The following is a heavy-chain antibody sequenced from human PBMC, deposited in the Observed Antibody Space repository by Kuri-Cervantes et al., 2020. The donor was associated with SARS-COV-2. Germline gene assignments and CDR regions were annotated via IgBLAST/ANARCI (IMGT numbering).Heavy chain of an antibody. D-gene: IGHD6-25*01. J-gene: IGHJ4*02. CDR1: GFTFDDYA. CDR2: ISWNSNNI. V-gene: IGHV3-9*01. Sequence: SLKISCAASGFTFDDYAMHWVRQAPGKGLEWVSGISWNSNNIDYVDSVKGRFTLSRDNAKNSLFLQMNSLRPEDTAVYYCARERQRDFDQWGQGTLVTVSS. CDR3: ARERQRDFDQ.